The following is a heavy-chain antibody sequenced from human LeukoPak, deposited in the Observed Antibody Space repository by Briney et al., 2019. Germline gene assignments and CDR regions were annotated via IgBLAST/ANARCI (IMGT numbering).Heavy chain of an antibody. CDR2: I. CDR3: GMSGDRVPLQDDVFDV. CDR1: GYSFTSYC. D-gene: IGHD1-26*01. J-gene: IGHJ3*01. Sequence: GESLKISCKVSGYSFTSYCIGWVRQMPGKGVEWMGIIYSPSFQGQVTISVDKSINTAYLQWSSLQASDTAMYYCGMSGDRVPLQDDVFDVWGQGTMVTVS. V-gene: IGHV5-51*01.